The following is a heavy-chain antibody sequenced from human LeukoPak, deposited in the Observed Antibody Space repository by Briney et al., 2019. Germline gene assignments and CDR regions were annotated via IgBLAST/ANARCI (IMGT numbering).Heavy chain of an antibody. CDR3: VKDLGRYRNNCLDY. CDR1: GFTFTTYA. J-gene: IGHJ4*02. V-gene: IGHV3-23*01. Sequence: QSGGSLRLSCAASGFTFTTYAMIWVRQAPGKGLEWVSAISGGGGSTYYADSVKGRFTISRDDSKNTLYLQMNSLRAEDTAVYYCVKDLGRYRNNCLDYWGQGTLVTVSS. D-gene: IGHD1-26*01. CDR2: ISGGGGST.